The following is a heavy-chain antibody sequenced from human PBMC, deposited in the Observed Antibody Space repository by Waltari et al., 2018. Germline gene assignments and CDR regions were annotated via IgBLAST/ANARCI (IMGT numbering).Heavy chain of an antibody. D-gene: IGHD5-18*01. Sequence: EVQLVEAGGDIVQPGGALSLSCAASGFRCSDYWMHWVRQVPGKGLVWVSRINSDGSSISYSDSVKGRFTISRDNSKNMLYLQLNSLRAEDTAVYYCARKGGRGYTYGPFYYDSWGQGTLVTVSS. J-gene: IGHJ4*02. V-gene: IGHV3-74*01. CDR1: GFRCSDYW. CDR2: INSDGSSI. CDR3: ARKGGRGYTYGPFYYDS.